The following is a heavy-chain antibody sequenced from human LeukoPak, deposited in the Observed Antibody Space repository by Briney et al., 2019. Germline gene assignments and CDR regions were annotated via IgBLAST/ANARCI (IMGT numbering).Heavy chain of an antibody. V-gene: IGHV4-4*07. CDR2: IYASGST. J-gene: IGHJ4*02. CDR1: GGSISDYY. CDR3: ARDLGSYRHYFDY. Sequence: NPSETLSLTCTVSGGSISDYYWNWIRQPAGKGLEWIGRIYASGSTNYNPSLRSRVTISVDKSKNQFSLKLTSATAADTAVYYCARDLGSYRHYFDYWGQGTLATVSS. D-gene: IGHD1-26*01.